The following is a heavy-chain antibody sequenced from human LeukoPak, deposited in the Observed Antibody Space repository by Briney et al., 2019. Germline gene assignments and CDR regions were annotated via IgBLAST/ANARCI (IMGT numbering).Heavy chain of an antibody. D-gene: IGHD2-2*01. CDR3: ARDLGYCSSTSCYEYDY. J-gene: IGHJ4*02. Sequence: GGSLRLSCAASGFTFSSYWMSWVRQAPGKGLEWVANIKQDGSEKYYVDSVKGRFTISRDNSKNTLYLQMGSLRAEDMAVYYCARDLGYCSSTSCYEYDYWGQGTLVTVSS. V-gene: IGHV3-7*01. CDR1: GFTFSSYW. CDR2: IKQDGSEK.